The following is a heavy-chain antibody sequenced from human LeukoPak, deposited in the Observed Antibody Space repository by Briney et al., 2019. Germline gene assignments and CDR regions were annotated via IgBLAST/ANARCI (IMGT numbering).Heavy chain of an antibody. CDR2: ISWNSGSI. J-gene: IGHJ4*02. Sequence: GGSLRLSCAASGFTFDDYAMHWVRQAPGKGLEWVSGISWNSGSIGYADSVKGRLTISRDNAKNSLYLQMNSLRAEDTALYYCAKGNYDFWSGPVYWGQGTLVTVSS. CDR1: GFTFDDYA. CDR3: AKGNYDFWSGPVY. V-gene: IGHV3-9*01. D-gene: IGHD3-3*01.